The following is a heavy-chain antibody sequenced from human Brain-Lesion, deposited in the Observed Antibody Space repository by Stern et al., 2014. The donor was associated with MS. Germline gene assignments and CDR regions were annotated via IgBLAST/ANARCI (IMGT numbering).Heavy chain of an antibody. CDR3: ARGERWFDS. CDR1: GFTFSNYW. CDR2: VNNDGRRT. Sequence: EVQLVESGGDLVQPGGSLRLSCAASGFTFSNYWMHWVRQAPGKGLVWVSRVNNDGRRTSYADSVKGRFTMSRDNAKNTLYLQMNSLRVEDTAIYYCARGERWFDSWGQGTLVTVSS. J-gene: IGHJ5*01. V-gene: IGHV3-74*02. D-gene: IGHD3-10*01.